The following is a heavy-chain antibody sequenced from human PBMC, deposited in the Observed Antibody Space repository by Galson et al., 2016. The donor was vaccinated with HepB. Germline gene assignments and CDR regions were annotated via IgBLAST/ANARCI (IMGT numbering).Heavy chain of an antibody. CDR1: GYTFSSEA. V-gene: IGHV1-3*04. CDR2: INTGNGDT. Sequence: SVKVSCKASGYTFSSEAIHWVRQAPGRSLEWMGWINTGNGDTTYPQTFQGRVTITRDISARTVYMEMSSLRSEDTALYYCARAGGGWFDYWGQGTLVTVSS. CDR3: ARAGGGWFDY. J-gene: IGHJ4*02. D-gene: IGHD6-19*01.